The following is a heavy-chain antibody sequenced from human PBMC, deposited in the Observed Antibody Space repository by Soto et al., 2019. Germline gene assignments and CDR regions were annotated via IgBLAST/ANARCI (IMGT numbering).Heavy chain of an antibody. V-gene: IGHV3-53*01. CDR3: ARKPGVIDYYYYGMDV. CDR1: GFTVSTFY. D-gene: IGHD3-16*02. CDR2: IYSGNST. J-gene: IGHJ6*02. Sequence: GGSLRLSCAASGFTVSTFYMSWVRQAPGKGLEWVSIIYSGNSTYYADSVKGRFIISRENSKNTLYLQMNSLRAEDTAVYYCARKPGVIDYYYYGMDVWGQGTTVTVSS.